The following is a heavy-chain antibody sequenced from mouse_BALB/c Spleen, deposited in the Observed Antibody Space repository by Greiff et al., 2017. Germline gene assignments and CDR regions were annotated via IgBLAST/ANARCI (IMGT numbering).Heavy chain of an antibody. CDR3: ARDGITGGAMDY. Sequence: EVNLVESGGGLVQPGGSLRLSCATSGFTFTDYYMSWVRQPPGKALEWLGFIRNKANGYTTEYSASVKGRFTISRDNSQSILYLQMNTLRAEDSATYYCARDGITGGAMDYWGQGTSVTVSS. CDR1: GFTFTDYY. V-gene: IGHV7-3*02. CDR2: IRNKANGYTT. J-gene: IGHJ4*01. D-gene: IGHD4-1*01.